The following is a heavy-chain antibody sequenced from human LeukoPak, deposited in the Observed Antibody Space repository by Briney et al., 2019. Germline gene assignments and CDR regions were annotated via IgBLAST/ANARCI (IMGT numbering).Heavy chain of an antibody. J-gene: IGHJ4*02. CDR2: VTGSGDIA. Sequence: PGGSLRLSCAASGFTFSDYYMSWIRQAPGKGLEWVSYVTGSGDIASYADSVRGRFTISRDNAKNQLYLQMNNLGVEDTALYYCARDYSSGANCLRIQTLDSWGQGTLVTVSS. D-gene: IGHD1-1*01. CDR1: GFTFSDYY. V-gene: IGHV3-11*04. CDR3: ARDYSSGANCLRIQTLDS.